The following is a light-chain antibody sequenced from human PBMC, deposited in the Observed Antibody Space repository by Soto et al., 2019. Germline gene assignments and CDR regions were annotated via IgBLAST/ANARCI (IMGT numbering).Light chain of an antibody. CDR2: DVS. J-gene: IGLJ1*01. CDR3: SSYTTSSTLV. V-gene: IGLV2-14*01. Sequence: QSALTQPASVSGSPGQSITISCTGTSSDVGGYNYVSWYQQHPGKAPKLMIYDVSNRPSGVSNRFSGSKSANTASLTLSGLQAEDVADYDCSSYTTSSTLVFGTGTKLTVL. CDR1: SSDVGGYNY.